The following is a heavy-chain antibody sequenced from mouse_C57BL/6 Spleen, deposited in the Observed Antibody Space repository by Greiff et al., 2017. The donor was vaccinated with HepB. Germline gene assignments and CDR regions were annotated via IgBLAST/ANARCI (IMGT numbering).Heavy chain of an antibody. CDR3: ASWGGWLLLGFAY. CDR1: GYTFTSYW. J-gene: IGHJ3*01. V-gene: IGHV1-72*01. Sequence: QVQLQQPGAELVKPGASVKLSCKASGYTFTSYWMHWVKQRPGRGLEWIGRIDPNSGGTKYNEKFKSKATLTVDKPSSTAYMQLSSLTSEDSAVYYCASWGGWLLLGFAYWGQGTLVTVSA. CDR2: IDPNSGGT. D-gene: IGHD2-3*01.